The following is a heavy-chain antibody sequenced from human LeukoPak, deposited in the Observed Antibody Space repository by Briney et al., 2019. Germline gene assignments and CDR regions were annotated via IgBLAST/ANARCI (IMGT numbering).Heavy chain of an antibody. D-gene: IGHD3-22*01. CDR2: ISAYNGNT. CDR3: ARLKYYYDSSGSRAEYFQD. V-gene: IGHV1-18*01. CDR1: GYTFTSYG. J-gene: IGHJ1*01. Sequence: ASVKVSCKASGYTFTSYGISWVRQAPGQGLEWMGWISAYNGNTNYAQKLQGRVTMTTDTSTSTAYMELRSLRSDDTAVYYCARLKYYYDSSGSRAEYFQDWGQGTLVTASS.